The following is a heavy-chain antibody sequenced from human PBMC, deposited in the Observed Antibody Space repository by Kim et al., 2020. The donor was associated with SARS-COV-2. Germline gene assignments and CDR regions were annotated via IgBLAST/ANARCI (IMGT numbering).Heavy chain of an antibody. Sequence: SVKVSCKASGFTFTSSAVQWVRQARGQRLEWIGWIVVGSGNTNYAQKFQERVTITRDISTSTAYMELSSLRSEDTAVYYCAADSSGYDPGVNYWGQGTLVTVSS. CDR3: AADSSGYDPGVNY. V-gene: IGHV1-58*01. CDR1: GFTFTSSA. J-gene: IGHJ4*02. CDR2: IVVGSGNT. D-gene: IGHD3-22*01.